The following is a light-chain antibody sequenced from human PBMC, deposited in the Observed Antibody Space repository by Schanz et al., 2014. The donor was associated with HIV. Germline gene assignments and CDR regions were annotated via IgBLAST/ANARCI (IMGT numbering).Light chain of an antibody. CDR1: SSDVGGYYY. CDR3: SSYAGSNNLV. J-gene: IGLJ2*01. CDR2: EVT. V-gene: IGLV2-8*01. Sequence: QSALTQPPSASGSPGQSVNISCTGTSSDVGGYYYVSWYQQHPGKAPKLMIYEVTKRPSGVPDRFSGSKSGNTASLTVSGLQAEDEGDYYCSSYAGSNNLVFGGGTKLTVL.